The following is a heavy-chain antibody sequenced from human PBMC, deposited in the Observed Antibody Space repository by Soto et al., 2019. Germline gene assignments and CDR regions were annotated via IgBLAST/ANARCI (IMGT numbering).Heavy chain of an antibody. CDR3: ARIPFGFWSGYPYYYGMDV. V-gene: IGHV1-3*01. CDR1: GYTFTSYA. J-gene: IGHJ6*02. D-gene: IGHD3-3*01. CDR2: INAGNGNT. Sequence: ASVKVSCKASGYTFTSYAMHWVRQAPGQRLEWMGWINAGNGNTKYSQKFQGRVTITRDTSASTAYMELSSLRSEDTAVYYCARIPFGFWSGYPYYYGMDVWGQGTTVTVSS.